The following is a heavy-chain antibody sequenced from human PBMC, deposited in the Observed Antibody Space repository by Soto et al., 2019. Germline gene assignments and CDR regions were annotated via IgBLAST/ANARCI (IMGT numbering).Heavy chain of an antibody. CDR1: GFTFTNYG. CDR3: AKESSPPYCGGGSCYLGGWGY. V-gene: IGHV3-30*18. Sequence: QVQLVESGGDVVQPGGSLRLSCAGSGFTFTNYGMHWVRQAPGKGLEWVALTSYDGRNKYYADSVKGRFTTSRDNSKNTRYLQMNSLRAEDTAVYYCAKESSPPYCGGGSCYLGGWGYWGQGTLVTVSS. J-gene: IGHJ4*02. D-gene: IGHD2-15*01. CDR2: TSYDGRNK.